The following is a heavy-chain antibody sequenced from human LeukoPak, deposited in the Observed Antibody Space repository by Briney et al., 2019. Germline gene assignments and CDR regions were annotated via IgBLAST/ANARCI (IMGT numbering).Heavy chain of an antibody. CDR3: ARSIEAAFDP. D-gene: IGHD6-25*01. Sequence: GGSLRLSCAASGFIFTDYYLSSIPQAPRKGLECISYISSSVYTIYYADSLKGRFTISRDNANNSVYLQMNSLRAGDTAVYYCARSIEAAFDPWGQGTLVTVSS. V-gene: IGHV3-11*04. CDR1: GFIFTDYY. J-gene: IGHJ5*02. CDR2: ISSSVYTI.